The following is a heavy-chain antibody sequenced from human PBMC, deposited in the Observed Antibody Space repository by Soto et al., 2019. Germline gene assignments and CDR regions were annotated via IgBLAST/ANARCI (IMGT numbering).Heavy chain of an antibody. CDR2: ISHSGLT. J-gene: IGHJ4*02. CDR1: HGSIALDRFY. D-gene: IGHD5-18*01. CDR3: ATEFSSAHSNYFDF. Sequence: QVELQESGPGLVKPSETLSLTCTVSHGSIALDRFYWTWIRQPPGKGLECIGNISHSGLTKYNPYIYNRDTVSVQSSNNQYSLKLKPVTAADTAVYYGATEFSSAHSNYFDFWGQGTLVSVSS. V-gene: IGHV4-61*01.